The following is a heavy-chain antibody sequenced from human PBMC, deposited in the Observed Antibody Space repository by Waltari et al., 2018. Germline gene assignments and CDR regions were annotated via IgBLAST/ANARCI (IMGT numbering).Heavy chain of an antibody. CDR2: IYHSGRT. J-gene: IGHJ4*02. V-gene: IGHV4-38-2*01. Sequence: QVQLQESGPGLVKPSETLSLTCAVSGYSISSGYYWGWIRQPPGKGLEWIGSIYHSGRTYYNPSLKSRVTISVDTSKNQFCRKLSSVTAADTAVYYCARVVYYGSGSYYMDYWGQGTLVTVSS. CDR1: GYSISSGYY. CDR3: ARVVYYGSGSYYMDY. D-gene: IGHD3-10*01.